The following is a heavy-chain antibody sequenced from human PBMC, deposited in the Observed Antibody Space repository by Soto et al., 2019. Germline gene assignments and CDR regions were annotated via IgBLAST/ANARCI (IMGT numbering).Heavy chain of an antibody. CDR2: ISYDGSNK. V-gene: IGHV3-30*18. CDR1: GFTFSSYG. J-gene: IGHJ3*02. D-gene: IGHD1-7*01. Sequence: GGSLRLSCAASGFTFSSYGMHWVRQAPGKGLERVAVISYDGSNKYYADSVKGRFTISRDNSRNTLYLQMNSLRAEDTAVYYCAKVKRTTSGAFDIWGQGTMVTVSS. CDR3: AKVKRTTSGAFDI.